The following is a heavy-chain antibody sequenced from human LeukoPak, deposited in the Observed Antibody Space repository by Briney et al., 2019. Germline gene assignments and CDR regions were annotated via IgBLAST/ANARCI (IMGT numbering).Heavy chain of an antibody. Sequence: PSETLSLTCAVYGGSFSGYYWSWIRQPPGKGLEWIGTIYYSGSTYYTYYNPSLKSRVTISVDTSKNQFSLKLSSVTAADTAVYYCARQRANIAGACSGGSCYSLNRFDPWGQGTLVTVSS. J-gene: IGHJ5*02. CDR1: GGSFSGYY. D-gene: IGHD2-15*01. CDR2: IYYSGSTYYT. V-gene: IGHV4-34*01. CDR3: ARQRANIAGACSGGSCYSLNRFDP.